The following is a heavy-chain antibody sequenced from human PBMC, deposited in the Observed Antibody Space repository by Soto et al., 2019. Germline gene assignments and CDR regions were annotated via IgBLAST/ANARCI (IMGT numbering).Heavy chain of an antibody. CDR2: INHSGST. J-gene: IGHJ3*02. CDR3: ARGDRYCTGGSCYLLAENNAFDI. Sequence: SETLSLTCAVYGGSFSGYYWSWIRQPPGTGLEWIGEINHSGSTNYNPSLKSRVTISVDTSKNQFSLNLSSVTAADTAVYYCARGDRYCTGGSCYLLAENNAFDIWGQGTMVTVSS. V-gene: IGHV4-34*01. D-gene: IGHD2-15*01. CDR1: GGSFSGYY.